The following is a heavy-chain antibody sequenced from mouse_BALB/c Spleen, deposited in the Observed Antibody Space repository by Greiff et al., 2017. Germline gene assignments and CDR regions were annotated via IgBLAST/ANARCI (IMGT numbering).Heavy chain of an antibody. D-gene: IGHD1-1*01. CDR3: ARKESSYWYFDV. V-gene: IGHV5-4*02. Sequence: EVKLVESGGGLVKPGGSLKLSCAASGFTFSDYYMYWVRQTPEKRLEWVATISDGGSYTYYPDSVKGRFTISRDNAKNNLYLQMSSLKSEDTAMYYCARKESSYWYFDVWGAGTTVTVSS. J-gene: IGHJ1*01. CDR1: GFTFSDYY. CDR2: ISDGGSYT.